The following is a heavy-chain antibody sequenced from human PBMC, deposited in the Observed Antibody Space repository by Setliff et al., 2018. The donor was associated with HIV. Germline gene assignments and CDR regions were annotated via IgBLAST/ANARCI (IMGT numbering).Heavy chain of an antibody. Sequence: GGSLRLSCAASGFTFSNAWMNWVRQAPGKGLEWVGRIKTKADGGTTDYAAPVKGRFTISRDDSKNTLYLQMNSLKTEDTAVYYCTTDLGGSYHGWNYWGQGTLVTVSS. CDR1: GFTFSNAW. V-gene: IGHV3-15*07. CDR3: TTDLGGSYHGWNY. D-gene: IGHD1-26*01. CDR2: IKTKADGGTT. J-gene: IGHJ4*02.